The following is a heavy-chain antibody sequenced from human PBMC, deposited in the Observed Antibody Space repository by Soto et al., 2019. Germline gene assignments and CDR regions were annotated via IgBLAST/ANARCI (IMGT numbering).Heavy chain of an antibody. V-gene: IGHV5-51*01. CDR1: GYSFTNFW. Sequence: LNISCKGSGYSFTNFWIGWVRQMPGKGLEWMGIIFPADSDTRYSPSFQGQVTISADKSISTAYLQWSSLKASDTAMYYCATPYTSGWYGWGQGTLVTVSS. J-gene: IGHJ4*02. CDR2: IFPADSDT. D-gene: IGHD6-19*01. CDR3: ATPYTSGWYG.